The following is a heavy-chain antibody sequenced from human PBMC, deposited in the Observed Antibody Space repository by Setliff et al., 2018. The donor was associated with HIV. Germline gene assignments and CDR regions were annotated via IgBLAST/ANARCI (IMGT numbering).Heavy chain of an antibody. V-gene: IGHV4-59*08. J-gene: IGHJ4*02. Sequence: SETLSLTCSVSGVSINTYYWSWIRQPPGKGLEWFGYFYNGGNTNYNPSLESRVSMSLDTSKNQFSLKLTSVTAADTAVYYCARHVGYSSSSLDYWGQGTLVTVSS. CDR1: GVSINTYY. D-gene: IGHD6-6*01. CDR2: FYNGGNT. CDR3: ARHVGYSSSSLDY.